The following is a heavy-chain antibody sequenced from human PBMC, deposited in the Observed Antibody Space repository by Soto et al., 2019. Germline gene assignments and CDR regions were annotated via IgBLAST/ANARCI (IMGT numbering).Heavy chain of an antibody. J-gene: IGHJ4*02. Sequence: QVQLVESGGGVVQPGRSLRLSCATSGFTFSTYTMHWVRQAPGKGLEWVAVISYDGSNKYYADSVKGRFTISRDNSKNTLYLQMNSLRAEDTAVYYFVTYDIPKYFDYWGQGTLVTVSS. CDR1: GFTFSTYT. CDR3: VTYDIPKYFDY. D-gene: IGHD3-9*01. V-gene: IGHV3-30-3*01. CDR2: ISYDGSNK.